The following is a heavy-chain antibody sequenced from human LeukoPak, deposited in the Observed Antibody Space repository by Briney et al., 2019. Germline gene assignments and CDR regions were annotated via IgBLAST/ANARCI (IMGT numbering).Heavy chain of an antibody. CDR1: GFTFSYYW. D-gene: IGHD2-15*01. Sequence: QPGGSLRLSCAASGFTFSYYWMSWVRQAPGRGLEWVANIKQDGSEKNYVDSVKGRFTISRDNAKNSLYLQMNSLRAEDTAVYYCARGGGYVDYWGQGTLVTVSS. V-gene: IGHV3-7*04. CDR2: IKQDGSEK. J-gene: IGHJ4*02. CDR3: ARGGGYVDY.